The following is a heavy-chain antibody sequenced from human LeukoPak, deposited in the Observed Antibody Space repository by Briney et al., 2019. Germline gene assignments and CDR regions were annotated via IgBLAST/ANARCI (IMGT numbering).Heavy chain of an antibody. CDR3: ARDLLGYSYGYGGDIDY. CDR1: GYTFTSYG. D-gene: IGHD5-18*01. Sequence: ASVKVSCKASGYTFTSYGISWVRQAPGQGLEWMGWISAYNGNTNYAQKLQGRVTMTTDTSTSTAYMELRSLRSDDTAVYYCARDLLGYSYGYGGDIDYWGQGTLVTVSS. V-gene: IGHV1-18*01. CDR2: ISAYNGNT. J-gene: IGHJ4*02.